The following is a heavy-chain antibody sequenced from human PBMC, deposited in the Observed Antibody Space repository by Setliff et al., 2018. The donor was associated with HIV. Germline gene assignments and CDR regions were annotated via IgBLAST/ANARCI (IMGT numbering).Heavy chain of an antibody. Sequence: SVKVSCKASGFTFTSSAVQWVRQARGQRLEWIGWIVVGSGNTNYAQKFQERVTITRDMSTSTAYMELSSLRSEDTAVYYCAADLLNEYTFDIWGQGTMVTVSS. D-gene: IGHD6-6*01. J-gene: IGHJ3*02. CDR2: IVVGSGNT. CDR1: GFTFTSSA. V-gene: IGHV1-58*01. CDR3: AADLLNEYTFDI.